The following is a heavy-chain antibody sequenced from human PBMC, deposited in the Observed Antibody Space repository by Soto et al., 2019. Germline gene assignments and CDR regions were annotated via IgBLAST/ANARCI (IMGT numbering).Heavy chain of an antibody. Sequence: SVKVSCKASVGTFSNYAINWVRQAPGQGLEWMGGIIPLFGTANYAQKFQGRVTITADESTSTAYLDLSSLRSEDTAVYYCARPVEMATISRSYLFYWGQGTLVTVSS. J-gene: IGHJ4*02. CDR1: VGTFSNYA. D-gene: IGHD5-12*01. V-gene: IGHV1-69*13. CDR2: IIPLFGTA. CDR3: ARPVEMATISRSYLFY.